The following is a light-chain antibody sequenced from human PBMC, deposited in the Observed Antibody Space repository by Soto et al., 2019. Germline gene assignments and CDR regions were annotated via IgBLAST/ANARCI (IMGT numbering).Light chain of an antibody. CDR2: GAS. CDR1: QSVNSDY. J-gene: IGKJ5*01. V-gene: IGKV3-20*01. Sequence: EFVLTQSPATLSVSPGERATLSCRASQSVNSDYLAWFQQKPGQAPRLLIYGASTRTTGIPDRFSGSGSGTDFTLTIGRLEPGDFAVYYCLHYGGSPLTFGQGTRLENK. CDR3: LHYGGSPLT.